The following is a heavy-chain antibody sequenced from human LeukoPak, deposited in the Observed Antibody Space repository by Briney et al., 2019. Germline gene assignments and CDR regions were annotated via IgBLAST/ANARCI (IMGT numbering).Heavy chain of an antibody. Sequence: GESLKISCKGSGYSFSSYWIGWVRQMPGKGLECMGVIHPGDSGTRYSPPFQGQVTISADKSISTAYLQWSSLKASDTAMYHCARYGDYGAYFHHWGQGTLVTVSS. D-gene: IGHD4-17*01. CDR2: IHPGDSGT. J-gene: IGHJ1*01. CDR1: GYSFSSYW. V-gene: IGHV5-51*01. CDR3: ARYGDYGAYFHH.